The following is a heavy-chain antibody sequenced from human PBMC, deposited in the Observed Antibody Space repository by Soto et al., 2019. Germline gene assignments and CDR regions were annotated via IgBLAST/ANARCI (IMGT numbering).Heavy chain of an antibody. Sequence: PGGSLRSSFAASGFTLSSYAITGVLQAPGKGLEWVSTISGNGGTTSYADSVKGRFTFSRDNSKNTLYLQMNSLRAADMAVYFCAKGMGTTLFGVDTLFDDWGQGTMVTVSS. V-gene: IGHV3-23*01. D-gene: IGHD3-10*01. CDR3: AKGMGTTLFGVDTLFDD. CDR2: ISGNGGTT. J-gene: IGHJ4*02. CDR1: GFTLSSYA.